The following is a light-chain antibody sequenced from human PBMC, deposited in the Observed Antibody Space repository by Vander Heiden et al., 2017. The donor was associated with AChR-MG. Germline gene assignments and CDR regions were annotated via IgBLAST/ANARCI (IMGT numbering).Light chain of an antibody. CDR2: DAS. V-gene: IGKV3-11*01. Sequence: DIPLTQSPATLSLSPGDRATLTCRASQSVSSYLAWYQQKPGQAPRLLIYDASNRATGIPARFSGSGSGTDFTLTISSLEPEDFAVYYCQQRSNWPLTFGGGTKVEIK. CDR3: QQRSNWPLT. CDR1: QSVSSY. J-gene: IGKJ4*01.